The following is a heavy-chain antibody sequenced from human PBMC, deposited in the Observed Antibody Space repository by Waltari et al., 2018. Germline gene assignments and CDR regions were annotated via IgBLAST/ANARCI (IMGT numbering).Heavy chain of an antibody. D-gene: IGHD3-22*01. CDR2: INHSGST. V-gene: IGHV4-34*01. Sequence: QVQLQQWGAGLLKPSETLSLTCAVYGGSFSGYYWSWIRPPPGKGLEWNGEINHSGSTNYNPSLKSRVTISVDTSKNQFSLKLSSVTAADTAVYYCARDLIPTYYYDSSDNGGAFDIWGQGTMVTVSS. CDR1: GGSFSGYY. J-gene: IGHJ3*02. CDR3: ARDLIPTYYYDSSDNGGAFDI.